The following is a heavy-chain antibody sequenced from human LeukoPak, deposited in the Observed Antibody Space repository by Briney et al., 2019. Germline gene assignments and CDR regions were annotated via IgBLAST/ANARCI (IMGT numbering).Heavy chain of an antibody. V-gene: IGHV3-23*01. CDR2: ISGSGGST. J-gene: IGHJ4*02. D-gene: IGHD5-18*01. CDR1: GLTFSSYA. CDR3: ARLIGSVDTAVDY. Sequence: PGRSLTLSCAASGLTFSSYAMSWVRQAPGKGLEWVSGISGSGGSTEYADSVKGRFTISRDNSKNTLYLQMNSLSAEDTAVYYCARLIGSVDTAVDYWGQGTLVTVSS.